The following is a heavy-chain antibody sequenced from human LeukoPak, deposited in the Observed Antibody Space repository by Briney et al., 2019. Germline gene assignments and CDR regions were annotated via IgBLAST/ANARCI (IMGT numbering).Heavy chain of an antibody. CDR1: GFTFSSYS. D-gene: IGHD3-22*01. Sequence: GGSLKLSCAASGFTFSSYSMNWVRQAPGKGLEWVSYISSSSSTIYYADSVKGRFTISRDNAKNSLYLQMNSLRAEDTAVYYCARAYYDSSGYHYFDYWGQGTLVTVSS. V-gene: IGHV3-48*01. J-gene: IGHJ4*02. CDR3: ARAYYDSSGYHYFDY. CDR2: ISSSSSTI.